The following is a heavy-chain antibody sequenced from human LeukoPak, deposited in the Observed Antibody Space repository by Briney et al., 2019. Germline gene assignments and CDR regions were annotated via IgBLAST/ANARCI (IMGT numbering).Heavy chain of an antibody. CDR3: ARDLENYYDSSGYYYRLSYYFDY. Sequence: GGSLRLSCAASGFTFSTYWMSWVRQAPGKGLEWVANIKQDGSEKYYVDSVKGRFTISRDNAKSSLYLQMSSLRAEDTAVYYCARDLENYYDSSGYYYRLSYYFDYWGQGTLVTVSS. CDR1: GFTFSTYW. J-gene: IGHJ4*02. V-gene: IGHV3-7*01. CDR2: IKQDGSEK. D-gene: IGHD3-22*01.